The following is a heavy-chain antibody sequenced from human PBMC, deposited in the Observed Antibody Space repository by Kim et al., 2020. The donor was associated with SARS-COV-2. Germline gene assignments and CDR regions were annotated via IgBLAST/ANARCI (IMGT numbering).Heavy chain of an antibody. Sequence: DSVKGRFTISRDNSKNTLYLQMNSLRAEDTAVYYCARTYSRGWGFDAFDIWGQGTMVTVSS. CDR3: ARTYSRGWGFDAFDI. D-gene: IGHD6-19*01. V-gene: IGHV3-30*07. J-gene: IGHJ3*02.